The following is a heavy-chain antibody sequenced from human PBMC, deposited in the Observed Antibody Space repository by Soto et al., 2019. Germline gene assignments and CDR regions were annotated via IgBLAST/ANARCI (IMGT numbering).Heavy chain of an antibody. V-gene: IGHV1-46*01. J-gene: IGHJ6*03. Sequence: ASVKVSCKASGYTFTSYYMHWVRQAPGQGLEWMGIINPSGGSTSYAQKFQGRVTMTRDTSTSTVYMELSSLRSEDTAVYYCARDPFSMVRGVIGYYMDVWGKGTMVTVSS. CDR1: GYTFTSYY. CDR2: INPSGGST. CDR3: ARDPFSMVRGVIGYYMDV. D-gene: IGHD3-10*01.